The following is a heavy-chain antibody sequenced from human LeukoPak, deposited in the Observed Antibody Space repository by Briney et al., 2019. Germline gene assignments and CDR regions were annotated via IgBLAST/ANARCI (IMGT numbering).Heavy chain of an antibody. CDR3: VRQMEVVGATFFDY. Sequence: PSETLSPTCTVSGGSISSYYWSWIRQPPGKGLEWIGYIYYSGSTNYNPSLKSRVTISVDTSKNQFSLKLSSVTAADTAVYYCVRQMEVVGATFFDYWGQGTLVTVSS. D-gene: IGHD1-26*01. V-gene: IGHV4-59*01. CDR2: IYYSGST. CDR1: GGSISSYY. J-gene: IGHJ4*02.